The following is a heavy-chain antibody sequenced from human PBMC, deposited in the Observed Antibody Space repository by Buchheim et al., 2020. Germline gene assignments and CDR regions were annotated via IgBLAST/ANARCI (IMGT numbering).Heavy chain of an antibody. CDR3: ARSAAGNRYYYYYGMDV. Sequence: QVQLVESGGGVVQPGRSLRLSCAASGFTFSSYGMHWVRQAPGKGLEWVAVIWYDGSTKYYADSVKGRFTISRDNSKNTLYLQMNSLRVEDTAVYYCARSAAGNRYYYYYGMDVWGQGTT. V-gene: IGHV3-33*01. J-gene: IGHJ6*02. CDR1: GFTFSSYG. D-gene: IGHD1/OR15-1a*01. CDR2: IWYDGSTK.